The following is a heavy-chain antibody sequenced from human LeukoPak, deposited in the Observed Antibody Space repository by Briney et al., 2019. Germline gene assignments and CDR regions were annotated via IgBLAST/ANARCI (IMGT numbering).Heavy chain of an antibody. D-gene: IGHD2-2*01. V-gene: IGHV3-53*01. CDR3: ARGGEYCSSSSCYYY. CDR1: GFTVSSNY. J-gene: IGHJ4*02. Sequence: GGSLRLSCAASGFTVSSNYMSWVRQAPGKGLEWVSVIYSGGSTDYADSVKGRFTISRDNSKNTLYLQMNSLRVEDTAVYYCARGGEYCSSSSCYYYWGQGTLVTVSS. CDR2: IYSGGST.